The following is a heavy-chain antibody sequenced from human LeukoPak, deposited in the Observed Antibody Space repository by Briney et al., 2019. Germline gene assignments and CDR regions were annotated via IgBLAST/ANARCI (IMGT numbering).Heavy chain of an antibody. D-gene: IGHD4-17*01. CDR3: AREGTYGDSEVFDY. J-gene: IGHJ4*02. V-gene: IGHV4-31*03. CDR2: IYYSGNT. CDR1: GGLISSGGYY. Sequence: SETLSLTCTVSGGLISSGGYYWTWIRQHPGKGLEWIGYIYYSGNTYYNPSLKSRVTISVDTSKNQFSLKLSSVTAADTAVYYCAREGTYGDSEVFDYWGQGTLVTVSS.